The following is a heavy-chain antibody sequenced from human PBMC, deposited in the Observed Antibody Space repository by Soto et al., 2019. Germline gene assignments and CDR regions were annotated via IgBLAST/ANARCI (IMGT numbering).Heavy chain of an antibody. Sequence: QVQLVQSGAEVKQPGASVKVSCKGSGYTFISYGVNWVRQAPGQGLEWVGWISGYNGNTKYGQKFQGRVTMTTDTSSSTAYMELRSLRSDDTAVYYCARDMDGSSWYRVGYWGQGTLVTVSS. CDR3: ARDMDGSSWYRVGY. CDR1: GYTFISYG. J-gene: IGHJ4*02. D-gene: IGHD6-13*01. CDR2: ISGYNGNT. V-gene: IGHV1-18*01.